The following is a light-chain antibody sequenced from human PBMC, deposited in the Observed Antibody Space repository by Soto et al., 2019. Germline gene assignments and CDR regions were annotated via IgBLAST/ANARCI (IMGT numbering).Light chain of an antibody. CDR3: QQLNSYPLT. J-gene: IGKJ2*01. Sequence: DIPLTQSPSFLSASVGDRVTSTCRASQSISSYLAWYQQKPGEAPKLLIYAASTLQSGVPSRFSGSGSGTEFTLTISSLQPEDFATYYCQQLNSYPLTFGQGTKLEIK. CDR1: QSISSY. V-gene: IGKV1-9*01. CDR2: AAS.